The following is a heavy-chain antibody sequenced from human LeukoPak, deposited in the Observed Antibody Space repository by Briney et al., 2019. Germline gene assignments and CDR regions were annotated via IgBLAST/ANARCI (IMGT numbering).Heavy chain of an antibody. D-gene: IGHD3-16*02. CDR2: ISGSGGST. CDR3: AKDPYDYVWGSYRYTGGNWFDP. J-gene: IGHJ5*02. V-gene: IGHV3-23*01. CDR1: GFTFSSYA. Sequence: GGSLRLSCAASGFTFSSYAMSWVRQAPGKGLEWVSAISGSGGSTYYADSVKGRFTISRDNSKNTLYLQMNSLGAEDTAVYYCAKDPYDYVWGSYRYTGGNWFDPWGQGTLVTVSS.